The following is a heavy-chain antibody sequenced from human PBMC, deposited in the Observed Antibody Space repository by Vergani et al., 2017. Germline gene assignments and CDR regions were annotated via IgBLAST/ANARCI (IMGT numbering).Heavy chain of an antibody. CDR3: ASPRCNDFWSGYQLDY. CDR2: FNPSGGST. Sequence: QVQLVQSGAEVKKPGASMKVSCKASGETFIRYYINGVRPAPGQGLEWMGIFNPSGGSTSYAKTFQGIVTMTSDTSTRAVYMELSSLRSEDKAVYYCASPRCNDFWSGYQLDYWGQGTLVTVSS. V-gene: IGHV1-46*01. CDR1: GETFIRYY. J-gene: IGHJ4*02. D-gene: IGHD3-3*01.